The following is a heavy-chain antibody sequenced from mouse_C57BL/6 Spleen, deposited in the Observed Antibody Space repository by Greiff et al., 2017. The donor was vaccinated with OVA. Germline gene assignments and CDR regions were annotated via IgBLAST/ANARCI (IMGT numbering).Heavy chain of an antibody. CDR2: IHPNSGST. Sequence: VQLQQPGAELVKPGASVKLSCKASGYTFTSYWMHWVKQRPGQGLEWIGMIHPNSGSTNYNEKFKSKATLTVDKSSSTAYMQLSSLTSEDSAVYYCARYYSNPYYFDYWGQGTTLTVSS. J-gene: IGHJ2*01. V-gene: IGHV1-64*01. CDR1: GYTFTSYW. D-gene: IGHD2-5*01. CDR3: ARYYSNPYYFDY.